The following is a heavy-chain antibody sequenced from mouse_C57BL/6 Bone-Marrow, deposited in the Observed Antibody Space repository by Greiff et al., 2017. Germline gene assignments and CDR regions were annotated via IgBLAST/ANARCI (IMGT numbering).Heavy chain of an antibody. CDR2: IYPGNSDT. V-gene: IGHV1-5*01. CDR1: GYTFTSYW. J-gene: IGHJ2*01. Sequence: VQLQQSGTVLARPGASVKMSCKTSGYTFTSYWMHWVKQRPGQGLEWIGAIYPGNSDTSYNQKFKGKAKLTAVTSASTAYIELRSLTNEDSAVYYCTSDYLYYFAYWGQGTTLTASS. CDR3: TSDYLYYFAY. D-gene: IGHD2-4*01.